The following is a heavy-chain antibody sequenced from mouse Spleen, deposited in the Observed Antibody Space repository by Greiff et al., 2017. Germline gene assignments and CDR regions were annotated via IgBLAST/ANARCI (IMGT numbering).Heavy chain of an antibody. CDR3: AIYGYDGVAY. CDR1: GYAFTNYL. J-gene: IGHJ3*01. CDR2: INPGSGGT. V-gene: IGHV1-54*01. D-gene: IGHD2-2*01. Sequence: QVQLKQSGAELVRPGTSVKVSCKASGYAFTNYLIEWVKQRPGQGLEWIGVINPGSGGTNYNEKFKGKATLTADKSSSTAYMQLSSLTSEDSAVYFCAIYGYDGVAYWGQGTLVTVSA.